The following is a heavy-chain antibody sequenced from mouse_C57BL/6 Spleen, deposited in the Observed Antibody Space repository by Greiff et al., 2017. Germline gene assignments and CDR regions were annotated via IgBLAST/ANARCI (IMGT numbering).Heavy chain of an antibody. Sequence: VQLVESGPELVKPGASVKISCKASGYAFSSSWMNWVKQRPGKGLEWIGRIYPGDGDTNYNGKFKGKATLTADKSSSTAYMQLSSLTSEDSAVYFCARDDYGPYAMDYWGQGTSVTVSS. CDR1: GYAFSSSW. V-gene: IGHV1-82*01. CDR2: IYPGDGDT. CDR3: ARDDYGPYAMDY. D-gene: IGHD1-1*01. J-gene: IGHJ4*01.